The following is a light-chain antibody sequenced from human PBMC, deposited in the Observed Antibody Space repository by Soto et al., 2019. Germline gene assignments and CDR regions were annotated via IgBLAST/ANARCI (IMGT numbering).Light chain of an antibody. CDR2: GAS. J-gene: IGKJ1*01. CDR3: QQYDNWPPAWT. Sequence: EIVMKQSPATLSVSPGERATLSCRASQSVSSNLAWYQQIPGQAPRLLIYGASTRATGIPARFSGSGSGTEFTLTISSLQSEDFAVYYCQQYDNWPPAWTFGQGTKVDI. V-gene: IGKV3-15*01. CDR1: QSVSSN.